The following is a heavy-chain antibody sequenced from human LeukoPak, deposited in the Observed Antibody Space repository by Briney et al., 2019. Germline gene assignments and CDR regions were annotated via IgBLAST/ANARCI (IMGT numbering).Heavy chain of an antibody. J-gene: IGHJ5*01. CDR1: GYTFTSYD. Sequence: GASVKVSCKASGYTFTSYDINWVRQATGQGLEWMGWMNPNSGNTGYAQKFQGRVTMTRNTSISTAYMELSSLRSEDTAVYYCARVFYYDTSGHNWFDSWGPGTLVTVSS. CDR3: ARVFYYDTSGHNWFDS. CDR2: MNPNSGNT. V-gene: IGHV1-8*01. D-gene: IGHD3-22*01.